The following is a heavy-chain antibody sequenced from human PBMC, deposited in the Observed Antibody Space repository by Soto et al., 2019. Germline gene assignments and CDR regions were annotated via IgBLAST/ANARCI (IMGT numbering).Heavy chain of an antibody. V-gene: IGHV3-30*18. CDR3: AKVPQLLGFFDY. CDR2: ISYDGSNK. D-gene: IGHD1-7*01. Sequence: GGSLRLSCAASGFTFSSYGMHWVRQAPGKGLEWVAVISYDGSNKYYADSVKGRFTISRDNSKNTLYLQMNSLRAEDTAVYYCAKVPQLLGFFDYWGQGTLVTVSS. CDR1: GFTFSSYG. J-gene: IGHJ4*02.